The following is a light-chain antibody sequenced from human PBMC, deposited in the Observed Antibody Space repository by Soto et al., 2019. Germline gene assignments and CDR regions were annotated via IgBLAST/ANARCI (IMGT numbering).Light chain of an antibody. V-gene: IGLV1-40*01. CDR2: GNS. J-gene: IGLJ2*01. CDR1: SSNIGAGYD. Sequence: QPVLTQPTSVSGAPGQRVTISCTGSSSNIGAGYDVHWYQHLPGTAPKLLIYGNSNRPSGVPDRFSGSKSDTSASLAITGLQVEDEADYYCQSYDSSLTHVGGVIFGGGTKLTVL. CDR3: QSYDSSLTHVGGVI.